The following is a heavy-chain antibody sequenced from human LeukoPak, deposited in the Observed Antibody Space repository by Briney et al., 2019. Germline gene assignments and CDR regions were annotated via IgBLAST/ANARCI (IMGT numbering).Heavy chain of an antibody. D-gene: IGHD3-10*01. CDR3: ARDITMVRGVFDY. J-gene: IGHJ4*02. CDR2: INAGNGNT. Sequence: GASVKVSCKASGYTFTSYAMHWVRQAPGQRLEWMGWINAGNGNTKYSQKFQGRVTITRDTSASTAYTELSSLRSEDTAVYYCARDITMVRGVFDYWGQGTLVTVSS. CDR1: GYTFTSYA. V-gene: IGHV1-3*01.